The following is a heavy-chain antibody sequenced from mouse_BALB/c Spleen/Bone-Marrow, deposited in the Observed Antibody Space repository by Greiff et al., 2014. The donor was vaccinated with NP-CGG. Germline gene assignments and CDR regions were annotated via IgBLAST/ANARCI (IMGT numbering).Heavy chain of an antibody. CDR3: ARRGHGFAWFAY. J-gene: IGHJ3*01. D-gene: IGHD1-2*01. Sequence: VHLVESGTELMKPGASVKISCKATGYTFSSYWIEWVNQRPGHGLERIGEILPGSGSTNYNEKFKGKATFTADTSSNTAYMQLSSLTSEDSAVYYCARRGHGFAWFAYWGQGTLVTVSA. CDR2: ILPGSGST. V-gene: IGHV1-9*01. CDR1: GYTFSSYW.